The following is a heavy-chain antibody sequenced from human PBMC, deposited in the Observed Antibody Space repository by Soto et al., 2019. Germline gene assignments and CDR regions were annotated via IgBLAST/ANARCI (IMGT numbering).Heavy chain of an antibody. Sequence: GASVKVSCKASGGTFSSYTISWVRQAPGQGLEWMGRIIPILGIANYAQKFQGRVTITADKSTSTAYMELRSLRSDDTAVYYCARFAYGDYAGDYWGQGTLVTVSS. D-gene: IGHD4-17*01. J-gene: IGHJ4*02. CDR2: IIPILGIA. CDR1: GGTFSSYT. CDR3: ARFAYGDYAGDY. V-gene: IGHV1-69*02.